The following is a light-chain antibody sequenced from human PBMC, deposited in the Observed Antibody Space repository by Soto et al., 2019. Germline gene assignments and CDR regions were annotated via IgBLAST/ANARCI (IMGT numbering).Light chain of an antibody. CDR3: QQYGTSPT. CDR2: GAS. CDR1: QSLITRY. Sequence: EIVLTQSPGTLSLFPWERATLSCRASQSLITRYLARCQQKPGQAPRLLIYGASSRATGIPDRFSGSGSGTDFTLTISRLEPEDFAVYSCQQYGTSPTFGQGTRLEIK. J-gene: IGKJ5*01. V-gene: IGKV3-20*01.